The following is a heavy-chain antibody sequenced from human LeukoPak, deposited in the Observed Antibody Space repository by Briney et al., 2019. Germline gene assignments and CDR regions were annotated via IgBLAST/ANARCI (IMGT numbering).Heavy chain of an antibody. CDR3: AREPTIGGVDY. D-gene: IGHD1-1*01. Sequence: SETLSLTCTVSGGSISSYYWSWIRQPPGKGLEWIGYIYYSGSTNYNPSLKSRVTISVDTSKDQFSLKLSSVTAADTAVYYCAREPTIGGVDYWGQGTLVTVSS. CDR2: IYYSGST. J-gene: IGHJ4*02. V-gene: IGHV4-59*01. CDR1: GGSISSYY.